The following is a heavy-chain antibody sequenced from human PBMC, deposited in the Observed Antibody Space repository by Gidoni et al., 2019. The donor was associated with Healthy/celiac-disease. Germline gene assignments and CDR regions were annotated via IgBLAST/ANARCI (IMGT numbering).Heavy chain of an antibody. CDR3: ARAPYYDFWSGYFSKEAGWFDP. CDR1: GFTFSSYG. J-gene: IGHJ5*02. V-gene: IGHV3-33*01. CDR2: IWYDGSNK. D-gene: IGHD3-3*01. Sequence: QVQLVESGGGVVQPGRSLRLSCAASGFTFSSYGMHWVRQAPGKGLEWVAVIWYDGSNKYYADSVKGRFTISRDNSKNTLYLQMNSLRAEDTAVYYCARAPYYDFWSGYFSKEAGWFDPWGQGTLVTVSS.